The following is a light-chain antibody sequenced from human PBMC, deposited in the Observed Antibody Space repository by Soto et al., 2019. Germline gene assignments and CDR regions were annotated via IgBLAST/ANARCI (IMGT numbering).Light chain of an antibody. CDR2: KAS. J-gene: IGKJ2*01. V-gene: IGKV1-5*03. CDR1: QSIGGW. CDR3: QQYRSYSQYT. Sequence: DIQMTRSPSTLSASVGDRVTITCRASQSIGGWLAWYQQRPGKAPKLLIYKASSLESGVPSRFSGSGSGTEFTLTISSLQPDDFATYYCQQYRSYSQYTFGQGTKLEIK.